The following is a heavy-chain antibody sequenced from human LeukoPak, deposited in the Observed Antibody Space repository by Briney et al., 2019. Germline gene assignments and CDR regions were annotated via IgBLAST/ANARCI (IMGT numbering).Heavy chain of an antibody. CDR2: IYYSGST. J-gene: IGHJ4*02. D-gene: IGHD6-19*01. CDR1: GGSISSSSYY. CDR3: ARHADIAVAGYDY. V-gene: IGHV4-39*01. Sequence: DPSETLSLTCTVSGGSISSSSYYWGWIRQPPGKGLEWIGSIYYSGSTYYNPSLKSRVTISVDTSKNQFSLKLSSVTAADTAVYYCARHADIAVAGYDYWGQGTLVTVSS.